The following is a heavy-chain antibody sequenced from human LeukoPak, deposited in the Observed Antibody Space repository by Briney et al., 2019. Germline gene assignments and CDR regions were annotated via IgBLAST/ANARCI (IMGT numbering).Heavy chain of an antibody. J-gene: IGHJ4*02. V-gene: IGHV3-48*03. CDR1: GFTFSSYE. D-gene: IGHD2-2*01. CDR2: ISSSGTTI. CDR3: ARKYCSTTSCLFDN. Sequence: GSLRLSCAASGFTFSSYEMNWVRQAPGKGLQWVSDISSSGTTIYYADSVKGRFTISRDNAKNSLYLQMNSLRAEDTAVYYCARKYCSTTSCLFDNWGQGTLVTVSS.